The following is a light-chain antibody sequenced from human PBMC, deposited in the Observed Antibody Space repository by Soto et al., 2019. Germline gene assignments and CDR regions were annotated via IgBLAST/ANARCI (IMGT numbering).Light chain of an antibody. CDR3: SSYAGSNNLV. CDR1: SSDVGGYNY. V-gene: IGLV2-8*01. Sequence: QFALTQPPSASGSPGQLVTISCTGTSSDVGGYNYVSWYQQHPGKAPKLMIYEVSKRPSGVPDRFSGSKSGNTASLTVSGLQAEDEADYYCSSYAGSNNLVFGGGTKLTVL. J-gene: IGLJ2*01. CDR2: EVS.